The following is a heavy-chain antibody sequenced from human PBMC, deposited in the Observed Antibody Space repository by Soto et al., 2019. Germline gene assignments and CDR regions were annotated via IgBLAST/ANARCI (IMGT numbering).Heavy chain of an antibody. CDR2: INPATGDT. Sequence: QVHLVQSGAEVQKPGASVRISCQASGYAFTTSAIHWVRQAPGQSLEWMGWINPATGDTKYSQNVRGRVTFALDTSATTAHMDLRSLASDDTAGYYCARASGRSKLLPFYFAPWGQGTQVTVSS. D-gene: IGHD1-26*01. CDR1: GYAFTTSA. V-gene: IGHV1-3*01. CDR3: ARASGRSKLLPFYFAP. J-gene: IGHJ5*02.